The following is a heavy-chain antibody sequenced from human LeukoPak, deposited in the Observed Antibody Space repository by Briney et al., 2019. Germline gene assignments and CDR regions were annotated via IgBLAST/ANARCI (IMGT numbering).Heavy chain of an antibody. Sequence: PSETLSLTCTVSGGSISSIGYYWGWIRQSPGKGLEWIGYIYYSGSTNYNPSLKSRVTISVDTSKNQFSLKLSSVTAADTAVYYCARHVWLQPFDYWGQGTLVTVSS. D-gene: IGHD3-9*01. J-gene: IGHJ4*02. V-gene: IGHV4-61*05. CDR3: ARHVWLQPFDY. CDR2: IYYSGST. CDR1: GGSISSIGYY.